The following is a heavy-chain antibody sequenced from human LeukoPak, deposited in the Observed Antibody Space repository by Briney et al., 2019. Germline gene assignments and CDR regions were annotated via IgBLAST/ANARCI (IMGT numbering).Heavy chain of an antibody. CDR1: GGTFSNYA. V-gene: IGHV1-2*02. J-gene: IGHJ5*02. CDR3: ARGPIYQGFDP. CDR2: INPNSGGT. Sequence: ASVKVSCKASGGTFSNYAISWVRQAPGQGLEWMGWINPNSGGTNYAQKFQGRVTMTRDTSISTAYMELSRLRSDDTAVYYCARGPIYQGFDPWGQGTLVTVSS. D-gene: IGHD2-2*01.